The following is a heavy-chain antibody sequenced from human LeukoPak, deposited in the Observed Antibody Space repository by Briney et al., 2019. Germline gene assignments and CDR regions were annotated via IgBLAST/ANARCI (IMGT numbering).Heavy chain of an antibody. CDR2: IIPIFGTA. V-gene: IGHV1-69*05. CDR1: GGTFSSYA. Sequence: SVKVSCKASGGTFSSYAISWVRQAPGQGLEWMGGIIPIFGTANYAQKFQGRVTITTDESTSTAYMELSSLRSEDTAVYYCASAPRSEFRVVVPAAMNYYCMDVWGKGTTVTVSS. J-gene: IGHJ6*03. CDR3: ASAPRSEFRVVVPAAMNYYCMDV. D-gene: IGHD2-2*01.